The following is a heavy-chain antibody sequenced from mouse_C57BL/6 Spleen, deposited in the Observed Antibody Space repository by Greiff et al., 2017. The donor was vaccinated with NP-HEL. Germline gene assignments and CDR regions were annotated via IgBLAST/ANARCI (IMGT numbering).Heavy chain of an antibody. J-gene: IGHJ2*01. V-gene: IGHV1-50*01. Sequence: QVQLKQPGAELVKPGASVKLSCKASGYTFTSYWMQWVKQRPGQGLEWIGEIDPSDSYTNYNQKFKGKATLTVDTSSSTAYMQLSSLTSEDSAVYYCARLGLDYWGQGTTLTVSS. CDR1: GYTFTSYW. CDR3: ARLGLDY. CDR2: IDPSDSYT. D-gene: IGHD4-1*01.